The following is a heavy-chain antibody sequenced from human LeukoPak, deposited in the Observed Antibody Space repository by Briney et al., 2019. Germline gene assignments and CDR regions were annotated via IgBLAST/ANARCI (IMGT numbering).Heavy chain of an antibody. Sequence: GGSLRLSCAASGFAFTHAWMTWVRQAPGKGLEWVGRIKSKGDGETTDYAAPVKGRFFLSRDDSEATLYLQMNYLETEDTAVYYCSTDLGLTMIRGVLVSWGQGTLVTVSS. CDR1: GFAFTHAW. CDR2: IKSKGDGETT. D-gene: IGHD3-10*01. V-gene: IGHV3-15*01. CDR3: STDLGLTMIRGVLVS. J-gene: IGHJ4*02.